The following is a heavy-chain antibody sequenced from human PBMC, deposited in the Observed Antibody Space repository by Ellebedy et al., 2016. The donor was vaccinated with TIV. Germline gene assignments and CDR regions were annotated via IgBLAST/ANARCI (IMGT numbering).Heavy chain of an antibody. CDR1: GFTFRSYG. CDR2: ILYDGSNR. V-gene: IGHV3-33*01. J-gene: IGHJ4*02. D-gene: IGHD6-19*01. Sequence: PGGSLRLSCAASGFTFRSYGMHWVRQAPGKGLEWVAVILYDGSNRYYGDSVKGRFSISRDNSKNTLYLEMDSLRAEDTGIYFCARGRQWLIFDSWGLGTLVTVSS. CDR3: ARGRQWLIFDS.